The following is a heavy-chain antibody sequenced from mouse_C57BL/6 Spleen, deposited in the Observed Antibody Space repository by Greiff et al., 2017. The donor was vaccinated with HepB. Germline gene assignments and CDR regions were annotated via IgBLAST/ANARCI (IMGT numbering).Heavy chain of an antibody. J-gene: IGHJ2*01. CDR3: ASNYARGFTD. Sequence: HVQLQQPGAELVKPGASVKVSCKASGYTFTSYWMHWVKQRPGQGLEWIGRIHHSDSDTNYNQKFKGKATLTVDKSTSTTYMQLISLTSEDSAVYYCASNYARGFTDWGQGTTLTVSS. CDR1: GYTFTSYW. V-gene: IGHV1-74*01. D-gene: IGHD1-1*01. CDR2: IHHSDSDT.